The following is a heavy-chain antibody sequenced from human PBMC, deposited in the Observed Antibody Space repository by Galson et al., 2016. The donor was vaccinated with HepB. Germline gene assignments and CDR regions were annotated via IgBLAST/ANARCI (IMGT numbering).Heavy chain of an antibody. Sequence: QSGAEVKKPGESLKISCKASGYTFTDYYLHWVRQAPGQGLEWMGWINPNSGGTNSSRSFQDRVTMTREASISTAFLDLRNLRLDDTAVYYCASAPTLVQGVVIRNWFDTWGQGALVTVSS. V-gene: IGHV1-2*02. CDR2: INPNSGGT. CDR1: GYTFTDYY. J-gene: IGHJ5*02. D-gene: IGHD3-10*01. CDR3: ASAPTLVQGVVIRNWFDT.